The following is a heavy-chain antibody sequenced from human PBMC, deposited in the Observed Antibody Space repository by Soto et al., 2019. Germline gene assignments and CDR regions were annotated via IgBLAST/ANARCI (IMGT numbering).Heavy chain of an antibody. Sequence: EMQLVESGGGLVKPGGSLRLSCAAFGFSFTNAWMTWVRQAPGKGLEWVGRIKSISSGATTDYAAPVKGRFSISRDDSKNTVYLQMNSLKTDDTAVYYCMAAATKWGQGTLVTVSS. D-gene: IGHD1-26*01. CDR2: IKSISSGATT. J-gene: IGHJ4*02. CDR1: GFSFTNAW. CDR3: MAAATK. V-gene: IGHV3-15*01.